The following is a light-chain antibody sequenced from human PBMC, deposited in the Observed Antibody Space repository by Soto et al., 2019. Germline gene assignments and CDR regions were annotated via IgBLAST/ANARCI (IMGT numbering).Light chain of an antibody. V-gene: IGKV1-39*01. Sequence: DIQMTQSPSSLSASVGDRVTITCRASQSFSSYLNWYQQKPGKAPKLLIYAASSLQTGVPSRFSGSGSGTDFTLTISSLQPEDFVTYYCQQSYSTPWTFGQGTKVEI. J-gene: IGKJ1*01. CDR3: QQSYSTPWT. CDR1: QSFSSY. CDR2: AAS.